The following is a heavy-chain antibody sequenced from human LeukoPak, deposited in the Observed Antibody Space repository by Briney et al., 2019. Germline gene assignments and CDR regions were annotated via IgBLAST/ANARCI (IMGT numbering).Heavy chain of an antibody. V-gene: IGHV3-48*03. CDR1: GFTFSSYE. CDR2: ISSSGSTI. D-gene: IGHD6-19*01. J-gene: IGHJ4*02. CDR3: ASPPPSYSSGWYQRY. Sequence: GGSLRLSCAASGFTFSSYEMNWVRQAPGKGLEWVPYISSSGSTIYYADSVKGRFTISRDNAKNSLYLQMNSLRAEDTAVYYCASPPPSYSSGWYQRYWGQGTLVTVSS.